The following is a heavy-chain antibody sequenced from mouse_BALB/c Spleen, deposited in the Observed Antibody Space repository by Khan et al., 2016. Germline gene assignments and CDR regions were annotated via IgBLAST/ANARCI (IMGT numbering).Heavy chain of an antibody. CDR1: GFTFSDAR. J-gene: IGHJ2*01. D-gene: IGHD2-4*01. V-gene: IGHV6-6*01. Sequence: EVQLVESGGGLVQPGGSMKLSCSASGFTFSDARMDWVRQSPEKGLEWVAEIRSKANNHATYYAESVKGRFTISRDDSKRSLYLQMNNLRVEDTGIYYCTAMINYWGQGTALTVSS. CDR2: IRSKANNHAT. CDR3: TAMINY.